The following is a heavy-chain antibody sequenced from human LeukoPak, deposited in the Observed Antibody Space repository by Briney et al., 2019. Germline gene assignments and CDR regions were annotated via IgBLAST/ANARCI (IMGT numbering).Heavy chain of an antibody. CDR3: ARAGVSSGWYLYY. J-gene: IGHJ4*02. V-gene: IGHV3-30-3*01. CDR1: GFTFSSYA. CDR2: ISYDGSNK. D-gene: IGHD6-19*01. Sequence: PGGSLRLSCAASGFTFSSYAMHWVRQAPGKGLEWVAVISYDGSNKYYADSVKGRFTISRDNSKNTLYLQMNSLRAEDTAVYYCARAGVSSGWYLYYWGQGTLVTVSS.